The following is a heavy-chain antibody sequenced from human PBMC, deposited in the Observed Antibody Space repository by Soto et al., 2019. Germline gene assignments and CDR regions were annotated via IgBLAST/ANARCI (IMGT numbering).Heavy chain of an antibody. CDR1: GGSISSSSYY. V-gene: IGHV4-39*01. CDR2: IYYSGST. CDR3: ASGRLLGWLLADYYYYGMDV. J-gene: IGHJ6*02. Sequence: SETLSLTCTVSGGSISSSSYYWGWIRQPPGKGLEWIGSIYYSGSTYYNPSLKSRVTISVDTSKNQFSLKLSSVTAADMAVYYFASGRLLGWLLADYYYYGMDVWVQGTTVTVS. D-gene: IGHD3-3*01.